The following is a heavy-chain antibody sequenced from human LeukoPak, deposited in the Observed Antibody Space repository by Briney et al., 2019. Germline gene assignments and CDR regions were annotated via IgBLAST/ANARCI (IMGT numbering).Heavy chain of an antibody. J-gene: IGHJ4*02. Sequence: GGSLRLSCTVSGFTVSSNSMSWVRQAPGKGLEWGSFIYSDNTHYSDSVKGRFTISRDNSKNTLYLQINSLRAEDTAVYYRARRAGAYSHPYDYWGQGTLVTVSS. D-gene: IGHD4/OR15-4a*01. CDR3: ARRAGAYSHPYDY. CDR2: IYSDNT. V-gene: IGHV3-53*01. CDR1: GFTVSSNS.